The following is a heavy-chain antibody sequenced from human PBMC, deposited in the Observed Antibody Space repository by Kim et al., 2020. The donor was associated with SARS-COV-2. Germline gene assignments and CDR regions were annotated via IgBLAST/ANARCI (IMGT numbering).Heavy chain of an antibody. CDR3: ARLSEYSSSWHREPNFDY. J-gene: IGHJ4*02. V-gene: IGHV4-39*01. D-gene: IGHD6-13*01. Sequence: KSRVTISVDTSKNQFSLKLSSVTAADTAVYYCARLSEYSSSWHREPNFDYWGQGTLVTVSS.